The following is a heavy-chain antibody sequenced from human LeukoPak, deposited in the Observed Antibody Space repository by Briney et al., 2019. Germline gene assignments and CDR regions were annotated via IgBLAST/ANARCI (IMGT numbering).Heavy chain of an antibody. V-gene: IGHV3-23*01. D-gene: IGHD1-20*01. CDR2: ISGSGGST. CDR1: GFTFSSYG. J-gene: IGHJ4*02. Sequence: SGGSLRLSCAASGFTFSSYGMSWVRQAPGKGLEWVSAISGSGGSTYYADSVKGRFTISRDNSKNTLYLQMNSLRAEDTAVYYCAKDRDNWNQADYWGQGTLVTVSS. CDR3: AKDRDNWNQADY.